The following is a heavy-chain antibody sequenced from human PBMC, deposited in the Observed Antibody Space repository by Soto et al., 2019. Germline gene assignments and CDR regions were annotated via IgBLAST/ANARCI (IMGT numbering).Heavy chain of an antibody. CDR1: GLTFSPYA. V-gene: IGHV3-23*01. Sequence: EVQLLESGGGLVQPGGSLRLSCAASGLTFSPYAMSWVRQAPGKGLEWVSAISGSGGSSYYAASVKGRFTISRDDSKNTLYLQMNSLRAEDTAVYYCAKDGTFSSISLYYFDYWGLGTLVTVS. CDR3: AKDGTFSSISLYYFDY. CDR2: ISGSGGSS. J-gene: IGHJ4*02. D-gene: IGHD3-3*02.